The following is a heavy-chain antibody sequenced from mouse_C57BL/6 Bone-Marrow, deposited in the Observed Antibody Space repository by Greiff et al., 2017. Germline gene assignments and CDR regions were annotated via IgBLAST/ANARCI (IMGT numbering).Heavy chain of an antibody. Sequence: QVQLQQSGAELMKPGASVKLSCKATGYTFTGYWIEWVKQRPGHGLEWIGEILPGSGSTNYTEKIKGKATFTADTSANTAYMQLSSLTTEDSAIYYCARLTRRGAYRGQGTLVTVSA. CDR3: ARLTRRGAY. D-gene: IGHD2-13*01. V-gene: IGHV1-9*01. CDR2: ILPGSGST. CDR1: GYTFTGYW. J-gene: IGHJ3*01.